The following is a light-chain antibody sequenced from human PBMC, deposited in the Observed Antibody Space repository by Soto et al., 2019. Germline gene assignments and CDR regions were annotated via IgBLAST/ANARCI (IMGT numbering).Light chain of an antibody. J-gene: IGKJ5*01. CDR3: QQRSSWPIT. CDR2: AAS. Sequence: EIVLTQSPVTLSLSPGERATLSCRASQSVSSSHLAWYQHKPGQAPRLLIYAASSRATGSPDRFSGGGSGTDFTLTISSLEPEDFAVYYCQQRSSWPITFGQGTRLEIK. V-gene: IGKV3D-20*02. CDR1: QSVSSSH.